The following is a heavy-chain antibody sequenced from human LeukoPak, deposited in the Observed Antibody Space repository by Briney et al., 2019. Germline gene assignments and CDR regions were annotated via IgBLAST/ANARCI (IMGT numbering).Heavy chain of an antibody. CDR2: ISADNGNT. D-gene: IGHD2/OR15-2a*01. V-gene: IGHV1-18*01. Sequence: GASVKVSCKASGYTFTTYGFSWVRQAPGQGLEWMGWISADNGNTNYVQKLQGRVTMTTDTSMSTAYMELRGLRSDDTAVYYCTRDGPIGTSFLSYYWGEGTLVTVSS. CDR1: GYTFTTYG. J-gene: IGHJ4*02. CDR3: TRDGPIGTSFLSYY.